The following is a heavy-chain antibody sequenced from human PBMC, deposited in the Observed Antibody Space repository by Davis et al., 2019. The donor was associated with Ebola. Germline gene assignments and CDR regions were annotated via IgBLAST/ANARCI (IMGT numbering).Heavy chain of an antibody. Sequence: AASVKVSCKASGYTFTSYYMHWVRQAPGQGLEWMGIINPSGGGTSYAQKFQGRVTMTRDTSTSTVYMELSSLRSEDTAVYYCVMGDYYDSSGFYYYYGMDVWGQGTTVTVSS. J-gene: IGHJ6*02. D-gene: IGHD3-22*01. CDR3: VMGDYYDSSGFYYYYGMDV. CDR2: INPSGGGT. V-gene: IGHV1-46*01. CDR1: GYTFTSYY.